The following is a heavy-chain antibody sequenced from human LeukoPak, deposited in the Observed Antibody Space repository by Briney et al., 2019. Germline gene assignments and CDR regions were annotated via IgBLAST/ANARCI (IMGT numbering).Heavy chain of an antibody. V-gene: IGHV3-30*04. CDR3: AKDVRASVLRFLEWPTRDYGMDV. CDR2: ISSDSMNR. J-gene: IGHJ6*02. Sequence: GGSLRLSCAGSGFAFNAYTIHWVRQAPGKGLEWVAVISSDSMNRFYADSVKGRFTISRDNSKNTLFLKMKSLRVDDTAVYYCAKDVRASVLRFLEWPTRDYGMDVWGQGTTVTVSS. D-gene: IGHD3-3*01. CDR1: GFAFNAYT.